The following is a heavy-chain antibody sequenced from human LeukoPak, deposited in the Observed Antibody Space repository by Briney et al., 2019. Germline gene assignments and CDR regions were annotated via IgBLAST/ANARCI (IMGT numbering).Heavy chain of an antibody. D-gene: IGHD2-15*01. CDR3: ARYCSGGRCSLQDAFDI. V-gene: IGHV3-11*04. Sequence: GGSLRLSCAASGFTFSDYYMSWIRQAPGKGLEWVSYISSSGSTIYYADFVKGRFTISSDNAKNSLYLQMNSLRAEDTAVYYCARYCSGGRCSLQDAFDIWGQGTMVTVSS. J-gene: IGHJ3*02. CDR1: GFTFSDYY. CDR2: ISSSGSTI.